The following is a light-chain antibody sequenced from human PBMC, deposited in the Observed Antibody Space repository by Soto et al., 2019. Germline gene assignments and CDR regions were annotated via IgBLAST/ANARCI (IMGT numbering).Light chain of an antibody. V-gene: IGLV1-40*01. CDR1: SSNIWAGYD. J-gene: IGLJ1*01. CDR2: GNS. Sequence: QSVLTQPPSVSGAPGQRVTISCTGSSSNIWAGYDVHWYQQLPGTAPKFLIYGNSNRPSGVPDRFSGSKSGTSASLAITGLQAEDEADYYCQSYDSSLSGSEVFGTGTKLTVL. CDR3: QSYDSSLSGSEV.